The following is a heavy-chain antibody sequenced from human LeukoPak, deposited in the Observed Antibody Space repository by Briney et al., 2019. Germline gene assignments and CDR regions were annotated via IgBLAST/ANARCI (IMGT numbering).Heavy chain of an antibody. CDR3: AKGNVYGGNGMDV. Sequence: GGSLRLSCAASGFTFSSYWMSWVRQAPGKGLEWVANIKQDGSEKYYVDSVKGRFTISRDNAKNSLYLQMNSLRAEDTAVYYCAKGNVYGGNGMDVWGQGTTVTVSS. J-gene: IGHJ6*02. D-gene: IGHD4/OR15-4a*01. V-gene: IGHV3-7*05. CDR2: IKQDGSEK. CDR1: GFTFSSYW.